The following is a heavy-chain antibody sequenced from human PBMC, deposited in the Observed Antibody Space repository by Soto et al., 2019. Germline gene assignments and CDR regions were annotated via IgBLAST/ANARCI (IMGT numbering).Heavy chain of an antibody. D-gene: IGHD4-17*01. J-gene: IGHJ5*02. Sequence: GESLKISCKGSGDAFTNYWIAWVRQMPGKGLEWMGIIYPGDSNTRYSPSFQGQVTISADKSISTAYLQWSSLKASDTAMYYCARDSDYGGHSAWFDPRGQGTLVTVSS. V-gene: IGHV5-51*01. CDR3: ARDSDYGGHSAWFDP. CDR1: GDAFTNYW. CDR2: IYPGDSNT.